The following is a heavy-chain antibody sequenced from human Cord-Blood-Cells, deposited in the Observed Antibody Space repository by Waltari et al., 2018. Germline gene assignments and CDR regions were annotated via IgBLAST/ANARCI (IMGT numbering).Heavy chain of an antibody. CDR3: ARSQGGSSWYFAFDI. CDR1: GGSISSSNW. V-gene: IGHV4-4*02. CDR2: IYHSGST. D-gene: IGHD6-13*01. J-gene: IGHJ3*02. Sequence: QVQLQESGPGLVKPSGTLSLTCAVSGGSISSSNWWSWVRPPPGQGLEWIGEIYHSGSTNYNPSLKSRVTISVDKSKNQFSLKLSSVTAADTAVYYCARSQGGSSWYFAFDIWGQGTMVTVSS.